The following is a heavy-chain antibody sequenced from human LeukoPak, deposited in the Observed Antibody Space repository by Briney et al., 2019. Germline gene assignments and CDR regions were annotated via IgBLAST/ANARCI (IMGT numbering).Heavy chain of an antibody. Sequence: ASVKVSCKASGYTFTGYYMHWVRQAPGQGLEWMGWINPNSGGTNYAQKFQGRVTMTRDTSISTAYMELSRLRSDDTAAYYCARAFGELHYYYYYGMDVWGQGTTVTVSS. CDR1: GYTFTGYY. J-gene: IGHJ6*02. CDR3: ARAFGELHYYYYYGMDV. CDR2: INPNSGGT. V-gene: IGHV1-2*02. D-gene: IGHD3-10*01.